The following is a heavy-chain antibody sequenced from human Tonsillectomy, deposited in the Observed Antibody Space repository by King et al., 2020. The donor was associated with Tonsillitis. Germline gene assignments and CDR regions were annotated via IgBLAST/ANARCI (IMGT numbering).Heavy chain of an antibody. J-gene: IGHJ3*02. CDR1: GFTFSSYA. D-gene: IGHD3-9*01. CDR3: AKATLYDILTADAPDDAFDI. Sequence: VQLVESGGGLVQPGGSLRLSCAASGFTFSSYAMSWVRQAPGKGLEWVSAIRGSGGSTYYADSVKGRVTISRDNSKNTLYLQMKSLRAEGTAVYYCAKATLYDILTADAPDDAFDIWAQGTMFTVSS. V-gene: IGHV3-23*04. CDR2: IRGSGGST.